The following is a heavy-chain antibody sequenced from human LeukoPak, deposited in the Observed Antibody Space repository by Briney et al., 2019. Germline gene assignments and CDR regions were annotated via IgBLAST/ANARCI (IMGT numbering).Heavy chain of an antibody. V-gene: IGHV3-7*01. J-gene: IGHJ4*02. CDR3: ARLITFGGVPMGFDY. Sequence: GGSLRLSCAASGFTFSSYWMSWVRQAPGKGLEWVANIKQDGSEKYYVDSVKGRFTISRDNAKNSLYLQMNSLRAEDTAVCYCARLITFGGVPMGFDYWGQGTLVTVSS. CDR2: IKQDGSEK. CDR1: GFTFSSYW. D-gene: IGHD3-16*01.